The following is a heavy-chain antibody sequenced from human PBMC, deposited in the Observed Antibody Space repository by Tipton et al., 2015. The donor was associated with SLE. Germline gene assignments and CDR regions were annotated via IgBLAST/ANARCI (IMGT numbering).Heavy chain of an antibody. J-gene: IGHJ5*02. CDR2: IYTSGST. V-gene: IGHV4-61*02. CDR3: ARETSQLLWFGGTGSEYNWFDP. Sequence: TLSLTCTVSGGSISSGSYYWSWIRQPAGKGLEWIGRIYTSGSTNYNPPLKSRVTISVDTSKNQFSLKLSSVTAADTAVYYCARETSQLLWFGGTGSEYNWFDPWGQGTLVTVSS. D-gene: IGHD3-10*01. CDR1: GGSISSGSYY.